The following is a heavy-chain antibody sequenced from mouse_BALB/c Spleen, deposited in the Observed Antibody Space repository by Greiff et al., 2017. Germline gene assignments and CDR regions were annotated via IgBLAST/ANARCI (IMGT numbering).Heavy chain of an antibody. CDR1: GYTFTSYY. J-gene: IGHJ3*01. Sequence: QVQLQQSGPELVKPGASVKMSCKASGYTFTSYYIHWVKQRPGQGLEWIGWIYPGDGSTKYNEKFKGKTTLTADKSSSTAYMLLSSLTSEDSAIYFCARIGYYGSSSWFAYWGQGTLVTVSA. V-gene: IGHV1S56*01. CDR3: ARIGYYGSSSWFAY. CDR2: IYPGDGST. D-gene: IGHD1-1*01.